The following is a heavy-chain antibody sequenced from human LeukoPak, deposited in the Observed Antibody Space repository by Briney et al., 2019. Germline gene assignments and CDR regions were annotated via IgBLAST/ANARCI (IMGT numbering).Heavy chain of an antibody. CDR2: IYYDGSSK. D-gene: IGHD6-13*01. J-gene: IGHJ4*02. Sequence: PGGSLRLSCAASGFTFRNYGMLWVRQAPGKGLEWVAIIYYDGSSKYYADSVKGRFTISRDNSKNTLYLQMNSLTAEDTALYYCASGRRAATGAGYYFDYWGQGTLVTVSS. CDR1: GFTFRNYG. CDR3: ASGRRAATGAGYYFDY. V-gene: IGHV3-33*01.